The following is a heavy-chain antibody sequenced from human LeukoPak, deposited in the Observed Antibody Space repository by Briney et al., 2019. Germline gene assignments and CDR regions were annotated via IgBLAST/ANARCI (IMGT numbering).Heavy chain of an antibody. J-gene: IGHJ4*02. D-gene: IGHD2-21*01. CDR3: ARQPRAHRGGDCFDY. V-gene: IGHV3-20*04. CDR2: IHRNGDST. CDR1: GFTFDDYG. Sequence: GGSLRLSCAGSGFTFDDYGMSWVRQGPGKGLEWVSGIHRNGDSTGYADSVKGRFTISRDNAKNALYLQMNSLRAEDTAVYYCARQPRAHRGGDCFDYWGQGTLVTVSS.